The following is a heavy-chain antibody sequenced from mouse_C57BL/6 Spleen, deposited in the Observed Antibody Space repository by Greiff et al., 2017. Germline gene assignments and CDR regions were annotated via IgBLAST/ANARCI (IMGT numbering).Heavy chain of an antibody. CDR1: GYSFTSYY. CDR3: ASTPVYYFDY. Sequence: VKLVESGPELVKPGASVKISCKASGYSFTSYYIHWVKQRPGQGLEWIGWIYPGSGNTKYNEKFKGKATLTADTSSSTAYMQLSSLTSEDSAVYYCASTPVYYFDYWGQGTTLTVSS. CDR2: IYPGSGNT. V-gene: IGHV1-66*01. J-gene: IGHJ2*01.